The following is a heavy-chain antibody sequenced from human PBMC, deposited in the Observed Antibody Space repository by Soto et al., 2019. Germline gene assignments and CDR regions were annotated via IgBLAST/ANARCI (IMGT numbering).Heavy chain of an antibody. CDR1: GGSISSSSYY. V-gene: IGHV4-39*01. Sequence: SETLSLTCTVSGGSISSSSYYWGWIRQPPGKGLEWIGSIYYSGSTYYNPSLKSRVTISVDTSKNQFSLKLSSVTATDTAVYYCAGSQRITIFGVVIIPHYYYYMDVWGKGTTVTVSS. D-gene: IGHD3-3*01. J-gene: IGHJ6*03. CDR2: IYYSGST. CDR3: AGSQRITIFGVVIIPHYYYYMDV.